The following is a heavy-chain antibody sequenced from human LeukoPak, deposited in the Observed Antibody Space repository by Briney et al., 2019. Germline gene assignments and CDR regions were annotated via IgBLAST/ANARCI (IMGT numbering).Heavy chain of an antibody. V-gene: IGHV4-38-2*01. CDR3: ARGASGYYDSSEDY. J-gene: IGHJ4*02. Sequence: PSETLSLTCAVSGYSISSGYYWGWIRQPPGKGLEWIGSIYHSGSTYYNPSLKSRVTISVDTSKNQFSLKLSSVTAADTAVYYCARGASGYYDSSEDYWGKGTLVTVSS. CDR1: GYSISSGYY. CDR2: IYHSGST. D-gene: IGHD3-22*01.